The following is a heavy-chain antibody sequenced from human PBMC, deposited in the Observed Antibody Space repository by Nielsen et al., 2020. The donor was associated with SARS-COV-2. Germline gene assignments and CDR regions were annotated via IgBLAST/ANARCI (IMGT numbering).Heavy chain of an antibody. D-gene: IGHD3-10*01. Sequence: SGPTLVKPTQTLALTCTFSGFSLSTSGVGVGWIRQPPGKALEWLALVYWDDEKLYSPSLKSRLTITRDTSKNQVVLTMVNMDPLDTATYYCVHRQGLLGESPWFDPWGRGTLVTVSS. CDR1: GFSLSTSGVG. CDR3: VHRQGLLGESPWFDP. CDR2: VYWDDEK. V-gene: IGHV2-5*02. J-gene: IGHJ5*02.